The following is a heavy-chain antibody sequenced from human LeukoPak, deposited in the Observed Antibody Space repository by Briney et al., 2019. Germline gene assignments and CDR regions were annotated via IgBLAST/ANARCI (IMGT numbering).Heavy chain of an antibody. CDR2: IYGSGGGQT. CDR3: AKDVKSDGVWDIDH. CDR1: GFTFRDYT. D-gene: IGHD4-17*01. J-gene: IGHJ4*02. V-gene: IGHV3-23*01. Sequence: GGSLRLSCAASGFTFRDYTMNWVRQAPGKGLEWVSGIYGSGGGQTFYAVSVRGRFIISRDDSRNLVFLHMDRLRVEDTGLYYCAKDVKSDGVWDIDHWGQGTVVTVSS.